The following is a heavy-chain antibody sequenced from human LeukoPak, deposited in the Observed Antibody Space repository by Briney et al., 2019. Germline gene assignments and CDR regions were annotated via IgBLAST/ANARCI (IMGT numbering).Heavy chain of an antibody. D-gene: IGHD3-22*01. J-gene: IGHJ4*02. V-gene: IGHV1-18*01. CDR1: GYTFTSYG. CDR2: ISAYNGNT. CDR3: ARDWDSHYYDSSGYSDY. Sequence: ASVKVSCKASGYTFTSYGISWVRQAPGQGLEWVGWISAYNGNTNYAQKLQSRVTMTTDTSTSTAYMELRSLRSDDTAVYYCARDWDSHYYDSSGYSDYWGQGTLVTVSS.